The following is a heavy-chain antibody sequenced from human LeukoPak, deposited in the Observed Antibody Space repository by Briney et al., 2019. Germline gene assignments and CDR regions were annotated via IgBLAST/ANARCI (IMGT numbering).Heavy chain of an antibody. CDR3: TRASEI. CDR1: GFTFSGSA. V-gene: IGHV3-73*01. Sequence: GGSLRLSCAASGFTFSGSAIHWVRQASGRGLEWVGRIRTKSNNYATAYAASLRGRFIISRDDSENTAYLQMISLKTEDTAVYYCTRASEIWGQGTMVIVSS. CDR2: IRTKSNNYAT. J-gene: IGHJ3*02.